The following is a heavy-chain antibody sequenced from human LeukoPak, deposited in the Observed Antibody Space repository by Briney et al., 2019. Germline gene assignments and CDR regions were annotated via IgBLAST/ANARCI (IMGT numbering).Heavy chain of an antibody. Sequence: GASLQISCKGSGCGFTSYWIGWVRQMPGEGLEWMGIIYPGDSDTRYSPSFQGQVTISADKSISTAYLQWSSLKASDTAMYYCARPFDSSGWYVSRYWGQGTLVTVSS. D-gene: IGHD6-19*01. CDR2: IYPGDSDT. V-gene: IGHV5-51*01. J-gene: IGHJ4*02. CDR1: GCGFTSYW. CDR3: ARPFDSSGWYVSRY.